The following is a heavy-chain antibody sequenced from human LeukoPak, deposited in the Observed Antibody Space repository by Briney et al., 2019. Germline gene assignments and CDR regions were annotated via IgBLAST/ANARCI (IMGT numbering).Heavy chain of an antibody. Sequence: PGGSLRLSCAASGFTFSSYSMNWVRQAPGKGLEWVSSISSSSSYIYYADSVKGRFTISRDNAKNSLYLQMNSLRAEDTAVYYCARERGGYDLRYYYCYMDVWGKGTTVTISS. CDR2: ISSSSSYI. CDR3: ARERGGYDLRYYYCYMDV. J-gene: IGHJ6*03. D-gene: IGHD5-12*01. CDR1: GFTFSSYS. V-gene: IGHV3-21*01.